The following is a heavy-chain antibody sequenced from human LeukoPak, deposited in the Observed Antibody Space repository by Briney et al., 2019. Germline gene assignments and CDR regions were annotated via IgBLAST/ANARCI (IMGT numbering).Heavy chain of an antibody. Sequence: PGGSLRLSCAAPGCTFSSYWMSWVRQPPGKGLEWVANIKEDGSEKYYVDSVKGRFTISRDNAKNSLYLQRNSLSAEDTAVYYCATGDCVSLGDHWGQGTLVTVSS. CDR3: ATGDCVSLGDH. CDR1: GCTFSSYW. D-gene: IGHD2-21*02. V-gene: IGHV3-7*01. CDR2: IKEDGSEK. J-gene: IGHJ5*02.